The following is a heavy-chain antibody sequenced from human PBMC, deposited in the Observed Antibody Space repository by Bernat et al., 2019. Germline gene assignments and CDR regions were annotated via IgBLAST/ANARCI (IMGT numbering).Heavy chain of an antibody. Sequence: EVQLVESGGDWLQPGGSLSLSGAASEYAFSCVAVPWSGQAPGKGLEWVSTISNGGGNTYYADSVKGRFTISRDNSKNTLFLQMNSLRADDTAIYYCARGAGMEVHNWYFDLWGRGTLVTVSS. CDR1: EYAFSCVA. J-gene: IGHJ2*01. V-gene: IGHV3-23*04. CDR3: ARGAGMEVHNWYFDL. CDR2: ISNGGGNT. D-gene: IGHD3-3*01.